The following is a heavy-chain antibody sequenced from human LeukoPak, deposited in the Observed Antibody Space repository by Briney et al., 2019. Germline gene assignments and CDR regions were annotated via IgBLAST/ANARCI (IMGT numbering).Heavy chain of an antibody. D-gene: IGHD6-6*01. V-gene: IGHV4-59*01. CDR2: IYYSGST. J-gene: IGHJ6*02. CDR1: GGSISSYY. Sequence: SETLSLTCTVSGGSISSYYWSWIRQPPGKGLEWIGYIYYSGSTNYNPSLKSRVTISVDTSKNQFSLKPSSVTAADTAVYYCARDRRSYYYYYGMDVWGQGTTVTVSS. CDR3: ARDRRSYYYYYGMDV.